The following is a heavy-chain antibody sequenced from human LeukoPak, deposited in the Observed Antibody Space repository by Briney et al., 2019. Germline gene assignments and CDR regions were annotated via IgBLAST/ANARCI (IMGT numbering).Heavy chain of an antibody. CDR3: AREGDYGDD. V-gene: IGHV4-38-2*02. Sequence: SETLSLTCAVSGYSISSGYYWGWIRQPPGKGLEWIGSIYHSGSTYYNPSLKSRVTISVDTSKSQFSLKLSSVTAADTAVYYCAREGDYGDDWGQGTLVTVSS. CDR1: GYSISSGYY. CDR2: IYHSGST. D-gene: IGHD4-17*01. J-gene: IGHJ4*02.